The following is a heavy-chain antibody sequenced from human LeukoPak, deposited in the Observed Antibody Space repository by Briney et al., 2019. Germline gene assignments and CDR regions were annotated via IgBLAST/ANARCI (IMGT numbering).Heavy chain of an antibody. Sequence: RPGGSLRLSCAASGFSLSDYYMSWIRQAPGKGLEWVAYIDSYGTTIYYADSVKGRFTIPRDSTKNSLYLQMNSLRVEDTAVYYCARKVAFDIWGQGTVVTVSS. CDR3: ARKVAFDI. J-gene: IGHJ3*02. CDR1: GFSLSDYY. V-gene: IGHV3-11*01. CDR2: IDSYGTTI.